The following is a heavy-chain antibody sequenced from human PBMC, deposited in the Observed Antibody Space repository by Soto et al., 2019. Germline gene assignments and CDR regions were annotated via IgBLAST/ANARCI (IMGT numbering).Heavy chain of an antibody. CDR3: ARDKAAAGKYYYYYYGMDV. D-gene: IGHD6-13*01. J-gene: IGHJ6*02. V-gene: IGHV6-1*01. CDR1: GDSVSSNSAA. Sequence: SQTLSLTCAISGDSVSSNSAAWNWIRQSPSRGLEWLGRTYYRSKWYNDYAVSVKGRITINPDTSKNQFSLQLNSVTPEDTAVYYCARDKAAAGKYYYYYYGMDVWGQGTTVTVSS. CDR2: TYYRSKWYN.